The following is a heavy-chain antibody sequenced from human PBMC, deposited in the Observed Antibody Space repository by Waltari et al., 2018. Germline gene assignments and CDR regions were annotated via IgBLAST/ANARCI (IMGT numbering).Heavy chain of an antibody. CDR3: ARAGETNAFDI. CDR1: GFTFSSYA. J-gene: IGHJ3*02. Sequence: QVQLVESGGGVVQPGRSLRLSCAASGFTFSSYAMHWVRQAPGKGLEWVAVISYDGSNKYYADSVKGRVTISRDNSKNTLYLQMNSLRAEDTAVYYCARAGETNAFDIWGQGTMVTVSS. D-gene: IGHD3-10*01. CDR2: ISYDGSNK. V-gene: IGHV3-30*01.